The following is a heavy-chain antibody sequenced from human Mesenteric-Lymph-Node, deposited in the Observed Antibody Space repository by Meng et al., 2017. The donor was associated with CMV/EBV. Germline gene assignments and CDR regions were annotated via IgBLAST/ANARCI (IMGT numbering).Heavy chain of an antibody. CDR3: ARDQGGRVVVTDDAFDI. CDR2: ISYDGSNK. CDR1: TFTFNSYT. J-gene: IGHJ3*02. D-gene: IGHD3-22*01. Sequence: GESLKISCADSTFTFNSYTMHWVRQAPGKGLEWVALISYDGSNKNYADSVKGRFTISRDNAKNSLYLQMNSLRAEDTAVYYCARDQGGRVVVTDDAFDIWGQGTMVTVSS. V-gene: IGHV3-30*04.